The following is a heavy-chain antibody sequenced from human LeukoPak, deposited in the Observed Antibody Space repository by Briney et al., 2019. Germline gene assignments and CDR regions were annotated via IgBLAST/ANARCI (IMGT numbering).Heavy chain of an antibody. V-gene: IGHV3-30*04. CDR1: GFTFSSYA. Sequence: GGSLRLSCAASGFTFSSYAMHWVRQAPGKGLEWVAVISYDGSNKYYADSVKGRFTISRDNSKNTLYLQMNSLRAEDTAVYYCAKDRRAQWLARGNWFDPWGQGTLVTVSS. CDR3: AKDRRAQWLARGNWFDP. D-gene: IGHD6-19*01. CDR2: ISYDGSNK. J-gene: IGHJ5*02.